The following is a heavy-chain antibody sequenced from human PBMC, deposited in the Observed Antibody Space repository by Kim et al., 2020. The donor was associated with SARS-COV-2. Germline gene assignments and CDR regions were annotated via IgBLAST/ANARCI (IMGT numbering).Heavy chain of an antibody. CDR3: ARRLVD. J-gene: IGHJ4*02. CDR1: GYTFTTYS. D-gene: IGHD1-26*01. Sequence: ASVKVSCKASGYTFTTYSIHWVRQAPGQRLEWMGWINAGSGLTKYSHKFQGRATITSDASAGTAYLELTSLTSDDTAVYYCARRLVDWGQGSQVTVSS. CDR2: INAGSGLT. V-gene: IGHV1-3*01.